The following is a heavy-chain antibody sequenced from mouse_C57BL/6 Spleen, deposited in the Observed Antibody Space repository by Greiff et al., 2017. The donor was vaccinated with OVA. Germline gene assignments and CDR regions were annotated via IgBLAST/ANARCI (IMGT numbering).Heavy chain of an antibody. CDR2: INPNYGTT. J-gene: IGHJ4*01. Sequence: EVQLQQSGPELVKPGASVKISCKASGYSFTDYNMNWVKQSNGKSLEWIGVINPNYGTTSYNQKFKGKATLTVDQSSSTAYMQLNSLTSEDSAVYYWARLSGSSYNYAMDYWGQGTSVTVSS. CDR1: GYSFTDYN. V-gene: IGHV1-39*01. D-gene: IGHD1-1*01. CDR3: ARLSGSSYNYAMDY.